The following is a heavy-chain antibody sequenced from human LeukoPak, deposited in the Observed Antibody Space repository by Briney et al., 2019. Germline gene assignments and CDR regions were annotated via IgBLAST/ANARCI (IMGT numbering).Heavy chain of an antibody. V-gene: IGHV1-8*03. CDR3: ATTAVPAYYYYYGMDV. Sequence: ASVKVSCKASGYTFTSYDINWVRRATGQGLEWMGWMNPNSGNTGYAQKFQGRVTITRNTSISTAYMELSSLRSEDTAVYYCATTAVPAYYYYYGMDVWGQGTTVTVSS. CDR1: GYTFTSYD. CDR2: MNPNSGNT. D-gene: IGHD1-14*01. J-gene: IGHJ6*02.